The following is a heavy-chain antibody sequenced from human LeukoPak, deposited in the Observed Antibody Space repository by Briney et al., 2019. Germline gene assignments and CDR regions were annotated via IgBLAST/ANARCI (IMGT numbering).Heavy chain of an antibody. V-gene: IGHV3-21*06. J-gene: IGHJ4*02. Sequence: GGSLRLSCAASGFTFSNFGMTWVRQAPGKGLEWVSCISSDSSYIYYADSLKGRFTISRDNAKNSLYLQMNSLRVDDTAVYYCAINHRDGYSELGYWGQGTLVTVSS. D-gene: IGHD5-24*01. CDR1: GFTFSNFG. CDR2: ISSDSSYI. CDR3: AINHRDGYSELGY.